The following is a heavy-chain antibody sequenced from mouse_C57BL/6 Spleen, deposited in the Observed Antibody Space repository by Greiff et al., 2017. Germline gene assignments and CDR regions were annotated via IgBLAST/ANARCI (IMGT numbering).Heavy chain of an antibody. V-gene: IGHV1-82*01. D-gene: IGHD1-1*01. Sequence: QVQLQQSGPELVKPGASVKISCKASGYAFSSSWMNWVKQRPGKGLEWIGRIYPGDGDTNYNGKFKGKATLTADKSSSTAYMQLSSLTSEDSAVYFCAREKLTTVVYFDYWGQGTTLTVSS. CDR3: AREKLTTVVYFDY. J-gene: IGHJ2*01. CDR1: GYAFSSSW. CDR2: IYPGDGDT.